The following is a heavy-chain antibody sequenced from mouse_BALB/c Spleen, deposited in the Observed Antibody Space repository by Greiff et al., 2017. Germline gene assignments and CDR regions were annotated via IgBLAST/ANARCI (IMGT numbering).Heavy chain of an antibody. CDR3: ARGGLYGYGEGYHDAMDD. J-gene: IGHJ4*01. CDR1: GYTFTSYV. Sequence: VQLQQSGPELVKPGASVKMSCTASGYTFTSYVMHWVQQKPGPGLEWIGYINPYNDGTKYNEKFKGKATLTSDKSSSTAYMELSSLTSEDSAVYYWARGGLYGYGEGYHDAMDDWGQGTSGTVSA. V-gene: IGHV1-14*01. D-gene: IGHD2-2*01. CDR2: INPYNDGT.